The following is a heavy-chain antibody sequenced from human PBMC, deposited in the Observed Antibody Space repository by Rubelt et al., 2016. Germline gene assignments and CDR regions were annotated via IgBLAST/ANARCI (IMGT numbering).Heavy chain of an antibody. Sequence: QVQLVQSGGEVKKPGASLKVSCKTSGYTFTSYAMHWVRQAPGQRPEWMGWINAGNGFTKYSQTFQGRVTITRDTSASTAYMELGSLSSEDTAFYYCSRWASVHPFDYWGQGTLVTVSS. CDR2: INAGNGFT. J-gene: IGHJ4*02. V-gene: IGHV1-3*01. CDR3: SRWASVHPFDY. CDR1: GYTFTSYA. D-gene: IGHD5/OR15-5a*01.